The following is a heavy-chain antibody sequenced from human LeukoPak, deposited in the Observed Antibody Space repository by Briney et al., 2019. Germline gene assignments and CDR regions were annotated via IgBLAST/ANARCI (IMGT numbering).Heavy chain of an antibody. J-gene: IGHJ4*02. V-gene: IGHV1-46*01. D-gene: IGHD6-13*01. CDR1: GYTFTSNY. Sequence: ASVKVSCKAFGYTFTSNYMHWVRQAPGQGREWMGVISPSSGSTTYAQKLQGRVTMTTDTSTSTAYMELRSLRSDDTAVYYCARDAAAAHPEYYFDYWGQGTLVTVSS. CDR2: ISPSSGST. CDR3: ARDAAAAHPEYYFDY.